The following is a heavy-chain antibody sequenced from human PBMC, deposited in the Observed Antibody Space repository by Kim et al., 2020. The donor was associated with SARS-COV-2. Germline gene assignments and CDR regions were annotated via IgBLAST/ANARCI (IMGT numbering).Heavy chain of an antibody. D-gene: IGHD6-19*01. V-gene: IGHV6-1*01. Sequence: VKSRITINPDTSKNQFSLQLNSVTPEDTAVYYCARDIAVAGHYYYYGMDVWGQGTTVTVSS. J-gene: IGHJ6*02. CDR3: ARDIAVAGHYYYYGMDV.